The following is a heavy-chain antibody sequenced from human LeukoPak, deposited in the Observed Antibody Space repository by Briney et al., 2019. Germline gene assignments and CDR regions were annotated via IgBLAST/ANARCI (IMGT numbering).Heavy chain of an antibody. D-gene: IGHD3-22*01. CDR1: GFTFSSYA. CDR2: ISYDGSNK. CDR3: ARGGRGSAAVVAPRSFDI. Sequence: GRSLRLSCAASGFTFSSYAMHWVSQAPGKGMEWVAVISYDGSNKYYADSVKGRFTISRDNSKNSLYLQMHSLRAEDTAVYYCARGGRGSAAVVAPRSFDIWGQGTMVTVSS. V-gene: IGHV3-30*04. J-gene: IGHJ3*02.